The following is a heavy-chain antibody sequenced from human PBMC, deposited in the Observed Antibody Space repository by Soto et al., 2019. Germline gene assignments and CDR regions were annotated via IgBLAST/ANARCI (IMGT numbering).Heavy chain of an antibody. J-gene: IGHJ5*02. CDR1: GGSISDDTYY. CDR2: IYYSGTS. V-gene: IGHV4-39*01. D-gene: IGHD2-8*01. CDR3: ARLHCTNPVCIPLDP. Sequence: QLQLQESGPGLVKPSETLSLTCTVSGGSISDDTYYWGWIRQPPGKGLERIGSIYYSGTSSYNPSLHSPVTMAADTSKKQLSLRLSSLTATDTAVYYCARLHCTNPVCIPLDPWAHGTLVIVSS.